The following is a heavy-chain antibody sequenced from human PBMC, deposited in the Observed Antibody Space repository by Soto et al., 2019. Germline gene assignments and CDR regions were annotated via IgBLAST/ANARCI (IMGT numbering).Heavy chain of an antibody. CDR1: GFTFSSYA. D-gene: IGHD3-3*01. Sequence: HPGGSLRLSCAASGFTFSSYAMSWVRQAPGQGLEWVSAISGSGGSTYYADSVKGRFTISRDNSKNTLYLQMNSLRAEDTAVYYCAKTYDFWGGYRTYYFVYYGMDVWGQGTTVTVSS. J-gene: IGHJ6*02. CDR2: ISGSGGST. V-gene: IGHV3-23*01. CDR3: AKTYDFWGGYRTYYFVYYGMDV.